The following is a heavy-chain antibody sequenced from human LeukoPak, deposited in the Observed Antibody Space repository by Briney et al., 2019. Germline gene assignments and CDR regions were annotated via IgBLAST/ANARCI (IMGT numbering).Heavy chain of an antibody. V-gene: IGHV3-9*01. J-gene: IGHJ5*02. CDR3: AKGTYGSGVLGWFDP. CDR2: ISWNSGSI. Sequence: PGGSLRLSCAASGFTFDDYAMPWVRQAPGKGLEWVSGISWNSGSIGYADSVKGRFTISRDNAKNSLYLQMNSLRAEDTALYYCAKGTYGSGVLGWFDPWGQGTLVTVSS. CDR1: GFTFDDYA. D-gene: IGHD3-10*01.